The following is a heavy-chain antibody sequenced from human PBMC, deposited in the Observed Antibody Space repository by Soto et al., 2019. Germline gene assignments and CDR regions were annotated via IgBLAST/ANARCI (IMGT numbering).Heavy chain of an antibody. CDR1: GGTFTSFT. D-gene: IGHD6-19*01. V-gene: IGHV1-69*02. Sequence: QVLLVQSGTEVKKPGSSVKVSYKASGGTFTSFTLNWVRQAPGQGPEWMGRIIPALGIEDYAPKFQGKVTMTADTSTSTAHMEMSSLRSDDTAVYYCAAVVGTSAFVGYLEYWGQGTLVTVSS. J-gene: IGHJ4*02. CDR2: IIPALGIE. CDR3: AAVVGTSAFVGYLEY.